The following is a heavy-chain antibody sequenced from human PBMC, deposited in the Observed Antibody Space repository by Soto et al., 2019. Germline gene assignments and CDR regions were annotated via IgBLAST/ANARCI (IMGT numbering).Heavy chain of an antibody. CDR1: DGSISTYDW. D-gene: IGHD2-8*02. J-gene: IGHJ4*02. V-gene: IGHV4-4*02. CDR3: TPGGVSSMLDY. Sequence: PSATLSLTCVVSDGSISTYDWWTWVRQPPGKGLEWIGKMFHSGGADYSPSLKSRVTISADSSKNHFSLRLTAVTAADTAVYYCTPGGVSSMLDYWGQGTRVTVSS. CDR2: MFHSGGA.